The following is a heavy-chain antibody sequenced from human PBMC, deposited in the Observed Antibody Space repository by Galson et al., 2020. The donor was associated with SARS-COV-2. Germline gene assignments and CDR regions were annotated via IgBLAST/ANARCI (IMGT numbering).Heavy chain of an antibody. D-gene: IGHD3-10*01. J-gene: IGHJ4*02. V-gene: IGHV1-69*13. CDR1: GGTFSSYA. Sequence: SVKVPCKASGGTFSSYAISWVRQAPGQGLEWMGGIIPIFGTANYAQKFQGRVTITADESTSTAYMELSSLRSEDTAVYYCATSLGDYGSDYWGQGTLVTVSS. CDR3: ATSLGDYGSDY. CDR2: IIPIFGTA.